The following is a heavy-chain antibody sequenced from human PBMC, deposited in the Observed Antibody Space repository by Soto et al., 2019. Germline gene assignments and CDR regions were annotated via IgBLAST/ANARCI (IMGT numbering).Heavy chain of an antibody. J-gene: IGHJ1*01. CDR1: GGSFSGYY. V-gene: IGHV4-34*01. Sequence: QVQLQQWGAGLLKPSETLSLTCAVYGGSFSGYYWSWIRQPPGKGLEWIGEINHSGSTNYNPSLKSRVTISVDTSKNQFSLKLSSVTAADTAVYYCARALGGIYYSEYFQHWGQGTLVTVSS. D-gene: IGHD1-26*01. CDR2: INHSGST. CDR3: ARALGGIYYSEYFQH.